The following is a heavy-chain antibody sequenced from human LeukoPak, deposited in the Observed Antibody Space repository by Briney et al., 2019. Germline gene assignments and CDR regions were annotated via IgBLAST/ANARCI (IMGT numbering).Heavy chain of an antibody. Sequence: GGSLRLSCAASGFTFSSYWMSGVRQAPGKGLEWVANIKQDGSEKYYVDSVKGRFTISRDNAKNSLYLQMNSLRAEDTAVYYCAREPSGYAAYGYNWFDPWGQGTLVTVSS. CDR3: AREPSGYAAYGYNWFDP. V-gene: IGHV3-7*01. D-gene: IGHD5-12*01. CDR1: GFTFSSYW. CDR2: IKQDGSEK. J-gene: IGHJ5*02.